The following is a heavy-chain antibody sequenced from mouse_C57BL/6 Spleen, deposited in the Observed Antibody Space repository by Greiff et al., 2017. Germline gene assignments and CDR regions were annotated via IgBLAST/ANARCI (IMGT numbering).Heavy chain of an antibody. CDR3: ARREYYSNYGWYFDV. V-gene: IGHV7-3*01. J-gene: IGHJ1*03. Sequence: EVQLVESGGGLVQPGGSLSLSCAASGFTFTDYYMSWVRQPPGKALEWLGFIRNKANGDTTEYSASVKGGFTISRDNSQSILYLQMNALRAEDSATYYCARREYYSNYGWYFDVWGTGTTVTVSS. D-gene: IGHD2-5*01. CDR1: GFTFTDYY. CDR2: IRNKANGDTT.